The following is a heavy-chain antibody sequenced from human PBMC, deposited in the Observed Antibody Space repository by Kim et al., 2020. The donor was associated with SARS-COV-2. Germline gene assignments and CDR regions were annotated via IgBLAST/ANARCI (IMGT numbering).Heavy chain of an antibody. Sequence: GGSLRLSCAASGFTFSSYGMHWVRQAPGKGLEWVAVIWYDGSNKYYADSVKGRFTISRDNSKNTLYLQMNSLRAEDTAVYYCARESTAAGRGIFDYWGQGTLVTVSS. CDR3: ARESTAAGRGIFDY. CDR1: GFTFSSYG. J-gene: IGHJ4*02. CDR2: IWYDGSNK. V-gene: IGHV3-33*01. D-gene: IGHD6-13*01.